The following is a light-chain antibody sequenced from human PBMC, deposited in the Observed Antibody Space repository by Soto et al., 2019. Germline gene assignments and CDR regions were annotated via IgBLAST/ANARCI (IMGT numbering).Light chain of an antibody. V-gene: IGLV2-14*01. Sequence: QSALTQPASVSGSLGQSITISCTRTSSDVGGYNYVSWYQQHPGKDPKVVIFEVTYRPSGVSSRFSGSKSGNTASLTVSGLQAEDEGDYYCSSYTSTSTVVFGGGTKLTVL. CDR3: SSYTSTSTVV. J-gene: IGLJ2*01. CDR1: SSDVGGYNY. CDR2: EVT.